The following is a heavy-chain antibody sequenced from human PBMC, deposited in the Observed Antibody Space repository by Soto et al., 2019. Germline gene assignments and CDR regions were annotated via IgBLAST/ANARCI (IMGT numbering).Heavy chain of an antibody. J-gene: IGHJ6*02. CDR2: IYWNDDK. D-gene: IGHD3-16*01. Sequence: QITLKESGPTLVKPTQTLTLTCTFSGSSLSTSGVGVGWIRQPPGKALEWLQLIYWNDDKRYRPSLKSRLTITKDTYKNQVVLTMTNMDPVDTATYYCAHSGAYYYYYCCMDVWGQGTTVTVSS. V-gene: IGHV2-5*01. CDR1: GSSLSTSGVG. CDR3: AHSGAYYYYYCCMDV.